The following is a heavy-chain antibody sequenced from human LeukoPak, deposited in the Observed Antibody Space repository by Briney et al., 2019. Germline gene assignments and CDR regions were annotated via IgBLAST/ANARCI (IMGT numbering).Heavy chain of an antibody. CDR1: GCTFTGYY. V-gene: IGHV1-2*02. J-gene: IGHJ4*02. CDR2: INPNSGGT. CDR3: ARQRIGGYSGYDFDY. D-gene: IGHD5-12*01. Sequence: GASVKVSCKASGCTFTGYYMHWVRQAPGQGLEWMGWINPNSGGTNYAQKFQGRVTMTRDTSISTAYMELSRLRSDDTAVYYCARQRIGGYSGYDFDYWGQGTLVTVSS.